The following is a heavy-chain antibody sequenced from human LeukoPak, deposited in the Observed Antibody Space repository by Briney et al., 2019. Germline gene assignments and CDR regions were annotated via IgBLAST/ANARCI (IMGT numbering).Heavy chain of an antibody. D-gene: IGHD1-26*01. CDR1: GASFSGYY. V-gene: IGHV4-34*01. CDR3: ARWDTVTRQVY. J-gene: IGHJ4*02. CDR2: VDHSGSA. Sequence: SETLSLTCGVNGASFSGYYWKWIRQSPGKGLEWIGEVDHSGSANYNPSLKSRVTMSVDTSKNQFSLKLSSVTAADSAVYYCARWDTVTRQVYWGQGTLATVSS.